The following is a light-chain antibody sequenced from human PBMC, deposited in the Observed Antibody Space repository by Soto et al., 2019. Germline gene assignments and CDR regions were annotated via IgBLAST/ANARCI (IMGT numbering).Light chain of an antibody. CDR3: QQYNSFPRT. V-gene: IGKV1-9*01. J-gene: IGKJ1*01. CDR1: QGISTY. CDR2: DAS. Sequence: DIHLTQSPSFLSASVGDRVTITCRASQGISTYLAWYQQKPGKAPNLLIYDASDLETGVPLRFSGRGSETEFTLTINGLQPDDFATYYCQQYNSFPRTFGQGTKVDI.